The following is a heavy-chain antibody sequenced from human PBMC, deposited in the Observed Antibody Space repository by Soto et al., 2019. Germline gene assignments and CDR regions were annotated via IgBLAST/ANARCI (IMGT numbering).Heavy chain of an antibody. CDR3: ARDGYSTSSDLPWFDP. CDR1: GFTFSVYT. CDR2: ITSSGTTI. Sequence: EAQLVESGGGLVQPGGSLRLSCAASGFTFSVYTMHWVRQSPGKGLEWISSITSSGTTISYADSVKGRFTIARDNAKSSRFLQMDTLRDEDTAVYYCARDGYSTSSDLPWFDPWGQGTLVTVSS. J-gene: IGHJ5*02. V-gene: IGHV3-48*02. D-gene: IGHD6-6*01.